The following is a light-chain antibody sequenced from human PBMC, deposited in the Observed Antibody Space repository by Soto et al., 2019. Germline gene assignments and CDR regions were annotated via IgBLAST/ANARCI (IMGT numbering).Light chain of an antibody. J-gene: IGKJ4*01. V-gene: IGKV3-20*01. CDR2: SVS. Sequence: EIVLTQSPGTLSSSPGERATLSCRASQNVNNNYIAWYQQKPCLAPRLLIYSVSRRATGVPDRFSGSGSGADFTLTITGLEPEDFAVYFCQQFGSTPLTFGGGTKLEI. CDR1: QNVNNNY. CDR3: QQFGSTPLT.